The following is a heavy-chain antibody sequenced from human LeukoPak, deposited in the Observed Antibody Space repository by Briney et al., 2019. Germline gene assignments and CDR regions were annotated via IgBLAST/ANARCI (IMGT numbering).Heavy chain of an antibody. CDR3: ARDWGGSSPLDY. V-gene: IGHV4-59*01. CDR1: GDSITDYY. D-gene: IGHD6-6*01. Sequence: SETLSLTCNVSGDSITDYYWSWIRQPPGKGLEWIGFIYHSGNTNYNPSLASRVTLSLDTSKTQLSLRLTAVTAADTAVYYCARDWGGSSPLDYWGQGTLVTVSS. J-gene: IGHJ4*02. CDR2: IYHSGNT.